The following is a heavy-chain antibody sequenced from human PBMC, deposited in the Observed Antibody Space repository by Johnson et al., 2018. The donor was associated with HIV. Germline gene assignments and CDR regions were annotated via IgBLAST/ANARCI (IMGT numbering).Heavy chain of an antibody. Sequence: VQLVESGGGLVQPGGSLRLSCAASGFTVSRNYMNWVRQAPGKGLEWVAGINWNGGSRGYAASVTGRFTISRDNAKNSLYLQMNSLRAEDTALYYCARGGRYYDPGAFDIWGQGTMVTVSS. CDR3: ARGGRYYDPGAFDI. D-gene: IGHD3-22*01. CDR1: GFTVSRNY. CDR2: INWNGGSR. J-gene: IGHJ3*02. V-gene: IGHV3-20*04.